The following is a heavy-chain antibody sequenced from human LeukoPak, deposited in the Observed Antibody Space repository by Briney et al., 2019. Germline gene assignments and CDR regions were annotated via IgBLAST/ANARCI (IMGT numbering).Heavy chain of an antibody. CDR2: IYSGGST. V-gene: IGHV3-53*01. J-gene: IGHJ4*02. Sequence: GGSLRLSCAASGFTVSSNYMSWVRQAPGKGLEWVSVIYSGGSTYYADSVKGRFTISRDNSKNTLYLQMNSLRAEDTAVYYCARVGITKNFDCWGQGTLVTVSS. D-gene: IGHD3-10*01. CDR3: ARVGITKNFDC. CDR1: GFTVSSNY.